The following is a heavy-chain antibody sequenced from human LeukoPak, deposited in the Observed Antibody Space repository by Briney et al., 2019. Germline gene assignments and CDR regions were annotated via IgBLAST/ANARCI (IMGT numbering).Heavy chain of an antibody. CDR1: GFSFSSYG. Sequence: PGGSLRLSCALSGFSFSSYGMNWVRQAPGKGLEWVSRIIRKGAGTYYADSVKGRFTTSRDNSKYTLYLQMNSLRAEDTAVYYCARAQANTWYFDLWGRGALVTVSS. V-gene: IGHV3-23*01. J-gene: IGHJ2*01. CDR3: ARAQANTWYFDL. CDR2: IIRKGAGT.